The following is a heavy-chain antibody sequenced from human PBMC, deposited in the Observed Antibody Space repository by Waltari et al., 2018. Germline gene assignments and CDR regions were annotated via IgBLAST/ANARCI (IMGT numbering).Heavy chain of an antibody. CDR2: ISSSGDNA. D-gene: IGHD6-19*01. V-gene: IGHV3-23*01. CDR1: GFTFSTYA. CDR3: AKRGGTGPVAVAGIHCDY. J-gene: IGHJ4*02. Sequence: EVQLLGSGGGLVQRGGSLRLSCTASGFTFSTYAMFWVRQAPGKGLEWVSSISSSGDNAYYTDSVRGRFTISRDNSKNTLFLEVNSLRVEDTATYYCAKRGGTGPVAVAGIHCDYWGQGILVTVSS.